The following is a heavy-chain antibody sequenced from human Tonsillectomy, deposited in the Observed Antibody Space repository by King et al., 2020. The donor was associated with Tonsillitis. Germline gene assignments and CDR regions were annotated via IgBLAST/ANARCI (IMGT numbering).Heavy chain of an antibody. J-gene: IGHJ4*02. CDR3: AGGGGWLIDH. CDR1: GFTFSTYW. D-gene: IGHD6-19*01. Sequence: VQLVESGGGLVQPGGSLRLSCAASGFTFSTYWMTWVRQAPGKGLEWVANIKQDGTEKNYVDSVKGRFTISRDNAKNSLYLQMNSLRAEDTAGYYWAGGGGWLIDHWAQGTLVIVSS. CDR2: IKQDGTEK. V-gene: IGHV3-7*01.